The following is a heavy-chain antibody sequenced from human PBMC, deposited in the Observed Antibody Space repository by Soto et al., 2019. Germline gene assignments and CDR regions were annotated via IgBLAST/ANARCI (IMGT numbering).Heavy chain of an antibody. CDR3: ARPVPATDRFDY. CDR1: GGSISSGGYY. J-gene: IGHJ4*02. CDR2: IYYSGST. Sequence: QVQLQESGPGLVKPSQTLSLTCTVSGGSISSGGYYWSWIRQHPGKGLEWIGYIYYSGSTYYNPSLKSRVTISVDTSKNRFCLRLSSVTAADTAGYYCARPVPATDRFDYWGQGTLVTVAS. D-gene: IGHD2-2*01. V-gene: IGHV4-31*03.